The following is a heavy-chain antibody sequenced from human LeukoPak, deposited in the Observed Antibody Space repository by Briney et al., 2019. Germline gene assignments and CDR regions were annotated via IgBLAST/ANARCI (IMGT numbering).Heavy chain of an antibody. CDR3: ARKWGKSGSFWPKAALVWFDP. Sequence: SETLSLTCAVYAGSFSGYYWSWIRKPPGKGLEWIGEINHSGSTNYNPSLKSRVTISVDTTKNQFSLKLSPVTAAETAVYYCARKWGKSGSFWPKAALVWFDPWGQGTLVTVSS. CDR1: AGSFSGYY. J-gene: IGHJ5*02. CDR2: INHSGST. D-gene: IGHD3-16*01. V-gene: IGHV4-34*01.